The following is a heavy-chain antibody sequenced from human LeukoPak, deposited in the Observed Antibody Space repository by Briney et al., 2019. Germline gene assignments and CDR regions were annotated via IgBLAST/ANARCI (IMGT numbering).Heavy chain of an antibody. Sequence: EASVKVSCKASGGTFSSYAISWVRQAPGQGLEWMGGIIPIFGTANYAQKFQGRVTITADESTSTAYMELSSLRSEDTAVYYCARDMTSSGDGFFDYWGQGTLVTVSS. CDR2: IIPIFGTA. CDR1: GGTFSSYA. CDR3: ARDMTSSGDGFFDY. D-gene: IGHD3-10*01. J-gene: IGHJ4*02. V-gene: IGHV1-69*01.